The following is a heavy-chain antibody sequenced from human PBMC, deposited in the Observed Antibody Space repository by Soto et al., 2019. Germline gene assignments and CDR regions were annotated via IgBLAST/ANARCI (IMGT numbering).Heavy chain of an antibody. V-gene: IGHV4-31*03. J-gene: IGHJ4*02. CDR1: GDSMTTVGYY. CDR3: TRGDY. CDR2: ISYSGST. Sequence: QVQLQESGPGLVKPSQTLSLTCTVSGDSMTTVGYYWTWIRQHPGQGLEWIGFISYSGSTYYSSSLKGRVAIPADPSKNQFSLKFNSVTAAETAVYYGTRGDYGGKGTLVPVSS.